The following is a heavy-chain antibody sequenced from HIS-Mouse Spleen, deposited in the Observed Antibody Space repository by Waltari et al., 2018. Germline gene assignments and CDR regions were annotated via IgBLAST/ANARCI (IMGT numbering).Heavy chain of an antibody. Sequence: QVQLVQSGAEVKKPGASVKVSCKASGYTFTGYYMPWVRQDPGQGLEWMGGLNPNSGGKNYAQKFQGRVTMTRETSIRTAYMELSRLRSDDTAVYYCARDLGVPDAFDIWGQGTMVTVSS. CDR2: LNPNSGGK. CDR1: GYTFTGYY. V-gene: IGHV1-2*02. D-gene: IGHD1-1*01. CDR3: ARDLGVPDAFDI. J-gene: IGHJ3*02.